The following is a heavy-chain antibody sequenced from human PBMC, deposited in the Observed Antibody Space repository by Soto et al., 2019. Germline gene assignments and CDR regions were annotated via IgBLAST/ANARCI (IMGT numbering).Heavy chain of an antibody. CDR2: INPSGGST. D-gene: IGHD2-15*01. V-gene: IGHV1-46*02. CDR1: GYTFNSYY. CDR3: ASGAHCSGGSCSGDDYYGMDV. Sequence: QVQLVQSGAEVKKPGASVKVSCKASGYTFNSYYMHWVRQAPGQGLELMGIINPSGGSTSYAQKFQGRGTMTRDTSTSTVYMELSSLRSEDTGVYYCASGAHCSGGSCSGDDYYGMDVWGQGTTVTVSS. J-gene: IGHJ6*02.